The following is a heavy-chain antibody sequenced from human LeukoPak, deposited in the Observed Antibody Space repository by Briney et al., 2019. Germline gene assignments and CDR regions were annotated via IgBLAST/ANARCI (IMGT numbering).Heavy chain of an antibody. D-gene: IGHD2-21*01. V-gene: IGHV3-23*01. Sequence: GGSLRLSCAASGFTFSSYAMSWVRQAPGKGLEWVSAISGSGGSTYYADSVKGRFTISRDNSTNTLYLQTNSLRAEDTAVYYCAKFLPTHIVVANYYFDYWGQGTLVTVSS. CDR3: AKFLPTHIVVANYYFDY. J-gene: IGHJ4*02. CDR1: GFTFSSYA. CDR2: ISGSGGST.